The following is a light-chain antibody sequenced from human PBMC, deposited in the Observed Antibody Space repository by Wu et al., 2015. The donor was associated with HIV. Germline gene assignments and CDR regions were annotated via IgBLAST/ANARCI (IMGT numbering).Light chain of an antibody. CDR2: DVF. J-gene: IGKJ4*01. CDR3: QQRADWPLT. V-gene: IGKV3-11*01. CDR1: QNITKY. Sequence: DIVLTQSPGTLSLSSGERATLSCRASQNITKYLAWYQQRLGQPPRLLIYDVFNRATGIPVRFSGSGSATDFHLTISSLDPEDSAIYYCQQRADWPLTFGGGPGVGDQT.